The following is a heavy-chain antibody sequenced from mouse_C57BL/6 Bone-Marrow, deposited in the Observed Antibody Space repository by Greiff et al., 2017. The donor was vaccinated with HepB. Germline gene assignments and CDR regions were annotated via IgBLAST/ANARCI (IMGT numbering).Heavy chain of an antibody. CDR3: ARHYYGSSWYFDV. V-gene: IGHV5-9*01. J-gene: IGHJ1*03. Sequence: DVQLVESGGGLVKPGGSLKLSCAASGFTFSSYTMSWVRQTPEKSLEWVATISGGGGNTYYPDSVKGRFTISRDNAKNTLYLQMSSLRSEDTALYYCARHYYGSSWYFDVWGTGTTVTVSS. CDR1: GFTFSSYT. D-gene: IGHD1-1*01. CDR2: ISGGGGNT.